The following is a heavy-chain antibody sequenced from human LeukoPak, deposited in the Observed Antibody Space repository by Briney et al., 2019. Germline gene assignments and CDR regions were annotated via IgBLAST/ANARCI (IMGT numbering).Heavy chain of an antibody. V-gene: IGHV3-7*01. CDR2: IKQDGSEK. J-gene: IGHJ3*02. D-gene: IGHD2-2*01. Sequence: GGSLRLSCGISGFTLSSHWMHWVRQAPGKGLEWVATIKQDGSEKFYVDSVTGRFTISRHDARNSLFLRMTSLRVEDSAVYYCASTIVVVPAYAFDIWGQGTMVTVSS. CDR1: GFTLSSHW. CDR3: ASTIVVVPAYAFDI.